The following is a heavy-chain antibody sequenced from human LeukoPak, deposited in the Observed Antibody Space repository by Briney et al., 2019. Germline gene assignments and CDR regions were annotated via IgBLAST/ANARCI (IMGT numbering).Heavy chain of an antibody. CDR2: IYLDGSRA. CDR3: TTGLQSRGRLNY. D-gene: IGHD3-10*01. Sequence: GGSLRLSCAVSGFTFTNYWMSWARQSPGKGLEWVANIYLDGSRAYYVDSVKGRFTISRDNAKNSLYLQMNSLKTEDTAVYYCTTGLQSRGRLNYWGQGTLVTVSS. J-gene: IGHJ4*02. CDR1: GFTFTNYW. V-gene: IGHV3-7*03.